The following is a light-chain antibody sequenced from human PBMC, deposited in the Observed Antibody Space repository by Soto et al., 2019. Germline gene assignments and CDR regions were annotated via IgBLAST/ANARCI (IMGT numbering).Light chain of an antibody. J-gene: IGKJ1*01. CDR3: HQYNYWKT. Sequence: EIVMTQSPATLSVSPGERATLSCRASQSVRTNLGWYQQKPGQPPRLLIYGVSTRATGIPARFSGSGSGTEFTLTISSLQSEDSGVYYCHQYNYWKTFGQGTKVEI. CDR1: QSVRTN. CDR2: GVS. V-gene: IGKV3-15*01.